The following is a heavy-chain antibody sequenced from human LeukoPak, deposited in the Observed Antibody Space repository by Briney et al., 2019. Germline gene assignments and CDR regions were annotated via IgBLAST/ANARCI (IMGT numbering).Heavy chain of an antibody. J-gene: IGHJ3*02. D-gene: IGHD3-3*01. Sequence: KASETLSLTCTVSGGSISSYYWSWIRQPAGKGLEWIGRIYTSGSTNYNPSLKSRVTISVDKSENQFSLKLSSVTAADTAVYYCARGFGVVPYDAFDIWGQGTMVTVSS. CDR3: ARGFGVVPYDAFDI. CDR2: IYTSGST. CDR1: GGSISSYY. V-gene: IGHV4-4*07.